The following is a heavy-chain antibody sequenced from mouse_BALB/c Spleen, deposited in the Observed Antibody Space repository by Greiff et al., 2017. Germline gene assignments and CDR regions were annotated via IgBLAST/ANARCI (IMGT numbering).Heavy chain of an antibody. CDR2: ISSGGGST. J-gene: IGHJ3*01. CDR3: ARHGAGPAWFAY. Sequence: EVQRVESGGGLVKPGGSLKLSCAASGFAFSSYDMSWVRQTPEKRLEWVAYISSGGGSTYYPDTVKGRFTISRDNAKNTLYLQMSSLKSEDTAMYYCARHGAGPAWFAYWGQGTLVTVSA. CDR1: GFAFSSYD. D-gene: IGHD3-3*01. V-gene: IGHV5-12-1*01.